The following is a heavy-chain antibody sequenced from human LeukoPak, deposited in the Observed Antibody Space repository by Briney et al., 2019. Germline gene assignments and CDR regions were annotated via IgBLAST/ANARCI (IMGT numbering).Heavy chain of an antibody. J-gene: IGHJ3*02. V-gene: IGHV3-53*01. CDR2: IYSVGTT. Sequence: SGGSLRLSCAASDFSVGSNYMTWVRQAPGKGLEWVSLIYSVGTTFYADSVKGRFTISRDTSKNTLYLQMNSLRAEDTAVYYCAKDGDIGYDSSGYYPPAFDIWGQGTMVTVSS. CDR1: DFSVGSNY. D-gene: IGHD3-22*01. CDR3: AKDGDIGYDSSGYYPPAFDI.